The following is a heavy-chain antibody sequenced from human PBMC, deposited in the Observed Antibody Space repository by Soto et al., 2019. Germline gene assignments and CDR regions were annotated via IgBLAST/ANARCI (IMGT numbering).Heavy chain of an antibody. V-gene: IGHV1-69*13. CDR2: IIPISGTT. D-gene: IGHD2-15*01. J-gene: IGHJ6*02. CDR1: GGTFSTHA. CDR3: ARGYCSGGNCYSGMDV. Sequence: GASVKVSCKASGGTFSTHAIIWVRQAPGHGLEWMGGIIPISGTTYYTQKFQGRVTITADEPTSTAFMELSSLKSEDTAVFYCARGYCSGGNCYSGMDVWGQGTMVTVSS.